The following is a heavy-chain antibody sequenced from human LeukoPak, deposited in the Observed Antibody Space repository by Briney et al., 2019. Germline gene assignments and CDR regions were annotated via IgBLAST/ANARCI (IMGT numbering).Heavy chain of an antibody. CDR3: AKEYGYTYGEFDY. CDR1: GFTFSDYA. J-gene: IGHJ4*02. CDR2: ISGGSSGST. D-gene: IGHD5-18*01. Sequence: GGSLRLSCAASGFTFSDYAMSWVRQAPGKGLEWLSVISGGSSGSTYYADSVTGRFTVSRDNSKNTVDLQMNNLRVDDTAIYYCAKEYGYTYGEFDYWGQGILVTVSS. V-gene: IGHV3-23*01.